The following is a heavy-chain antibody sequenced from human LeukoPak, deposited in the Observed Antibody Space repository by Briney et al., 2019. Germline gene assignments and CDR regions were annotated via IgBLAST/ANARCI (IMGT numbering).Heavy chain of an antibody. J-gene: IGHJ6*02. D-gene: IGHD4-17*01. V-gene: IGHV3-11*01. CDR3: ARTLYDYDYAYYYGMDV. Sequence: GGSLRLSCAVSGFTFSDYYMTWIRQAPGKGREGISDVSDSGRTRDYADSVKGRFTVSRDNARNSLYLQRNSLRADDTAVYYCARTLYDYDYAYYYGMDVWGQGTTVTVSS. CDR1: GFTFSDYY. CDR2: VSDSGRTR.